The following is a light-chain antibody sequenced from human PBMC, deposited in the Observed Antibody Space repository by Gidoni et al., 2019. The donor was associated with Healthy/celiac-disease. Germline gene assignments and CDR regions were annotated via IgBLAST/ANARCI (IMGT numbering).Light chain of an antibody. CDR3: QQRSNWFT. J-gene: IGKJ4*01. V-gene: IGKV3-11*01. CDR1: QSVSSY. Sequence: EIVLTQSPATLSLSPGERATLSCRASQSVSSYLAWYQQKRGQAPRLLIYDASNRATGIPARFSCSGSGTDFTLTISSLEPEDFAVYYCQQRSNWFTFGGGTKVEIK. CDR2: DAS.